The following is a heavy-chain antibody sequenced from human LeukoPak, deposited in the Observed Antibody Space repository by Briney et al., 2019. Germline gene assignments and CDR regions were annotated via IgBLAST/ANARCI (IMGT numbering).Heavy chain of an antibody. V-gene: IGHV3-13*04. CDR1: GFTFSSYD. J-gene: IGHJ4*02. Sequence: AGGSLRLSCAASGFTFSSYDMHWVRQATGKGLEWVSGIGTTGDTYYPGSVKGRFTISRENAKNSLYLQMNSLRAEDTAVYYCARFTHGGDFDYWGQGTLVTVSS. CDR2: IGTTGDT. D-gene: IGHD2-21*01. CDR3: ARFTHGGDFDY.